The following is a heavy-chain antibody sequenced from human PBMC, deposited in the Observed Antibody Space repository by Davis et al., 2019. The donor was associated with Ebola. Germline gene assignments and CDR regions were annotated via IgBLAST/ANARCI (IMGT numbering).Heavy chain of an antibody. J-gene: IGHJ4*02. V-gene: IGHV1-18*01. Sequence: ASVKVSCKTSGYTFTNYDINWVRQATGQGLEWMGWISGYNGNTNYAQRFQGRVTMTTDTSTSTAYMELRSLTSDDTAVYYCASGSGSSDYWGQGTLVTVSS. CDR2: ISGYNGNT. CDR1: GYTFTNYD. D-gene: IGHD3-10*01. CDR3: ASGSGSSDY.